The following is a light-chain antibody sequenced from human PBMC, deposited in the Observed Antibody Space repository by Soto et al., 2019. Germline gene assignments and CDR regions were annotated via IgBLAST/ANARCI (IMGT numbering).Light chain of an antibody. CDR1: QSVRSSY. V-gene: IGKV3-20*01. J-gene: IGKJ1*01. Sequence: EIVLTQSPGTLSLSPGERATLSCRASQSVRSSYLAWYQQKPGQAPRRLIYGASSRATGIPDRFSGSGSGKDFTLTISRLEPEDFEVYFCQQYGNSPWTFGQGTKVEIK. CDR2: GAS. CDR3: QQYGNSPWT.